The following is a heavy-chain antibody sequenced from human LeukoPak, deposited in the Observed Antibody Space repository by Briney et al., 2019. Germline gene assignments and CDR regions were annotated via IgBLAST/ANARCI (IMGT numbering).Heavy chain of an antibody. CDR2: ISYDGSNK. D-gene: IGHD5-24*01. V-gene: IGHV3-30*07. CDR3: ARDLLKLAEMATMGYGG. Sequence: GGSLRLSCAASGFTFSSYAMHWVRQAPGKGLEWVAVISYDGSNKYYADSVKGRFTISRGNAKNSLYLQMNSLRAEDTAVYYCARDLLKLAEMATMGYGGWGQGTLVTVSS. J-gene: IGHJ4*02. CDR1: GFTFSSYA.